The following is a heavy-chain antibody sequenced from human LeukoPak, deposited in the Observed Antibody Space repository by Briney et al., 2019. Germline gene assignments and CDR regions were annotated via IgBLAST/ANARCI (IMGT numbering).Heavy chain of an antibody. CDR1: GGSVSSGSYY. CDR3: ARDIEITFGGVIEH. Sequence: SETLSLTCTVSGGSVSSGSYYWSWIRQPPGKGLEWIGYIYYSGSTNYNPSLKSRVTISVDTSKNQFSLKLSSVTAADTAVYYCARDIEITFGGVIEHWGQGTLVTVSS. V-gene: IGHV4-61*01. CDR2: IYYSGST. J-gene: IGHJ5*02. D-gene: IGHD3-16*01.